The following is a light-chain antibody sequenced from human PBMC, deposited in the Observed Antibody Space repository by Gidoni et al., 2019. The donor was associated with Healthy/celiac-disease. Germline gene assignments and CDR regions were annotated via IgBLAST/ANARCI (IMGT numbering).Light chain of an antibody. Sequence: QSVLTQPPSGSGAPGRGGTSSCTGRSSNIGAGYDVHWYQQLPGTAPKLLIYGNSNRPSGVPDRFSGSKSGTSASLAITGLQAEDEADYYCQSYDSSLSGSDYVFGTGTKVTVL. CDR1: SSNIGAGYD. V-gene: IGLV1-40*01. J-gene: IGLJ1*01. CDR3: QSYDSSLSGSDYV. CDR2: GNS.